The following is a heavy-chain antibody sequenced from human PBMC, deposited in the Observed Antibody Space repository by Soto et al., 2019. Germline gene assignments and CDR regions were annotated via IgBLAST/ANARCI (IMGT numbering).Heavy chain of an antibody. Sequence: GGSLRLSCSASGFPFSSYTMYWVRQAPGKGLEWVSSITTGGSRNIFYADSVKGRFTISRDNANNILYLQMNNLRVEDTAVYYCARDDQIFGAIQRMDIWGQGTTVTVSS. J-gene: IGHJ6*02. CDR1: GFPFSSYT. CDR2: ITTGGSRNI. CDR3: ARDDQIFGAIQRMDI. V-gene: IGHV3-21*06. D-gene: IGHD3-3*01.